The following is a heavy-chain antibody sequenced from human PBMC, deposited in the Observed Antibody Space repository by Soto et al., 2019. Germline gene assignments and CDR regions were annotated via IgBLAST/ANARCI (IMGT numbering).Heavy chain of an antibody. CDR3: VRSDYGDLGPFDY. CDR1: GFTFSSYA. Sequence: PGGSLRLSCSASGFTFSSYAMHWVRQAPGKGLEYVSAISSNGGSTYYADSVKGRFTTSRDNSKNTLYLQMSSLRAEDTAVYYCVRSDYGDLGPFDYWGQGTLVTVSS. D-gene: IGHD4-17*01. J-gene: IGHJ4*02. CDR2: ISSNGGST. V-gene: IGHV3-64D*06.